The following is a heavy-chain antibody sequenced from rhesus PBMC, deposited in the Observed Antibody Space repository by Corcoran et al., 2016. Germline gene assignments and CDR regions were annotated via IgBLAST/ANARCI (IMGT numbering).Heavy chain of an antibody. CDR1: GTSVSVYW. Sequence: QVQLLESGPGLVKPSETLSLTCAVSGTSVSVYWWTWIRQAPGKGLEWIGEISANGDRINYTPSLTSRATISKDASKNQFSLKLTSVTAAGTAVYHCARWDRGFRFDVWGPGVLVTVSS. CDR3: ARWDRGFRFDV. V-gene: IGHV4-80*01. CDR2: ISANGDRI. J-gene: IGHJ5-1*01.